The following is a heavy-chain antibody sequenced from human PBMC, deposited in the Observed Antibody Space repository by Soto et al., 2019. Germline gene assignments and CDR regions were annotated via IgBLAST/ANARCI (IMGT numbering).Heavy chain of an antibody. D-gene: IGHD6-6*01. CDR2: ISYDGSNK. J-gene: IGHJ3*02. CDR1: GFTFSSYG. Sequence: GSLRLSCAASGFTFSSYGMHWVRQAPGKGLEWVAVISYDGSNKYYADSVKGRFTISRDNSKNTLYLQMNSLRAEDTAVYYCAKSGAPSSGDAFDIWGQGTMVTVSS. V-gene: IGHV3-30*18. CDR3: AKSGAPSSGDAFDI.